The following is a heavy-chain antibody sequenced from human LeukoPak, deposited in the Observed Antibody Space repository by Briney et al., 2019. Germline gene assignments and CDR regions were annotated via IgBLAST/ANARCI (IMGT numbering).Heavy chain of an antibody. V-gene: IGHV4-59*12. Sequence: TSETLSLTCTVSGGSISSYYWSWIRQPPGKGLEWLGYMHYSGTTNYNPALKSRVTISVDKSKNQFSLKLRFVTAADTAVYYCARPLSLGYCSGGSCYGRGAWFDRWGQGTLVTVPS. CDR1: GGSISSYY. CDR3: ARPLSLGYCSGGSCYGRGAWFDR. CDR2: MHYSGTT. J-gene: IGHJ5*02. D-gene: IGHD2-15*01.